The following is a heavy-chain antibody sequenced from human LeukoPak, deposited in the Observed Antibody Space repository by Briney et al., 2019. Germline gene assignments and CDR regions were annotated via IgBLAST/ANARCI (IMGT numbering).Heavy chain of an antibody. CDR3: QYYDFWSGYYTDDAFDI. V-gene: IGHV4-4*02. J-gene: IGHJ3*02. CDR2: IYHSGST. Sequence: SGTLSLTCAVSGGSISSSNWWSWVRQPPGKGLEWIGEIYHSGSTNYNPSLKSRVTISVDKSKNQFSLKLSSVTAADTAVYYCQYYDFWSGYYTDDAFDIWGQGTMVTVSS. D-gene: IGHD3-3*01. CDR1: GGSISSSNW.